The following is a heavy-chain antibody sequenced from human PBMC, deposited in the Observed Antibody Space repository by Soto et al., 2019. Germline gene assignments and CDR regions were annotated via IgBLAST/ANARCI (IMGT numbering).Heavy chain of an antibody. Sequence: GGSLRLSCAASGFTFSSYAMSWVRQAPGKGLEWVSTIRASGGSTYYADSVKGRFTISRDNSKNTLYLQMNSLRAEDTAVYYGGKRGYSSYFDYWGQGTVVTVSS. CDR2: IRASGGST. V-gene: IGHV3-23*01. CDR1: GFTFSSYA. CDR3: GKRGYSSYFDY. J-gene: IGHJ4*02. D-gene: IGHD3-22*01.